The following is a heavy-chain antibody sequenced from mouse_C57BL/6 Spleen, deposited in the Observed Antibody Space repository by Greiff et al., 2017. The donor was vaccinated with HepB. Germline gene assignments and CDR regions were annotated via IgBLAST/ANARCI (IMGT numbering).Heavy chain of an antibody. Sequence: VQLQQSGAELVRPGASVTLSCKASGYTFTDYEMHWVKQTPVHGLEWIGAIDPETGGTAYNQKFKGKAILTADKSSSTAYMELRSLTSEDSAVYYCSCSPRFAYWGQGTLVTVSA. V-gene: IGHV1-15*01. J-gene: IGHJ3*01. CDR3: SCSPRFAY. CDR1: GYTFTDYE. D-gene: IGHD1-1*01. CDR2: IDPETGGT.